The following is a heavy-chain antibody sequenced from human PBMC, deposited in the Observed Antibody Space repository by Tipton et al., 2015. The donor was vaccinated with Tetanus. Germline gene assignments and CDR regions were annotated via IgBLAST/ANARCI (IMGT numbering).Heavy chain of an antibody. J-gene: IGHJ4*02. Sequence: QSGPEVKKPGSSVKVSCKASGGTFSSYAISWVRQAPGQGLGWMGGIIPIFGTANYAQKFQGRVTITADESTSTAYMELSSLRSEDTAVYYCATSTHYDSSGYYYFDYWGQGTLVTVSS. V-gene: IGHV1-69*01. CDR3: ATSTHYDSSGYYYFDY. D-gene: IGHD3-22*01. CDR2: IIPIFGTA. CDR1: GGTFSSYA.